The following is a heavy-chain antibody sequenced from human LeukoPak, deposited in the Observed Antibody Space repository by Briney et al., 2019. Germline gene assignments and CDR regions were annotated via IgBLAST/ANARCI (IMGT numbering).Heavy chain of an antibody. CDR3: ASGLIAAAGTAGY. J-gene: IGHJ4*02. Sequence: PGGSLRLSCAASGFTLDDYGMRWVRHAPGKGVEWVSGINWNGGSTEYADCVKGRFTIYREKAKNYLYMKMNSLRAEDTALYYCASGLIAAAGTAGYWGQGTLVTVSS. CDR1: GFTLDDYG. D-gene: IGHD6-13*01. CDR2: INWNGGST. V-gene: IGHV3-20*04.